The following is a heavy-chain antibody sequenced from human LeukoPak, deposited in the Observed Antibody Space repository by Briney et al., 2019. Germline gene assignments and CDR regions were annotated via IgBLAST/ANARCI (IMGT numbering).Heavy chain of an antibody. J-gene: IGHJ4*02. CDR3: ARDVRYCSSASCSQYFDY. CDR2: IKQDGSEK. V-gene: IGHV3-7*01. CDR1: GFTFSSYW. Sequence: GGSLRLSCAASGFTFSSYWMSWVRQAPGKGLEWVANIKQDGSEKYYVDSVKGRFTISRDNAKNSLYLQMNSLRAEDTAVYYCARDVRYCSSASCSQYFDYWGQGTLVTVSS. D-gene: IGHD2-2*01.